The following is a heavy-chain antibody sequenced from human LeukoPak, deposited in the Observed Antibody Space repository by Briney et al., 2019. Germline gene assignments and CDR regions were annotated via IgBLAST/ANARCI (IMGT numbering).Heavy chain of an antibody. D-gene: IGHD6-13*01. CDR3: ASMPRGGIAAAGFFV. J-gene: IGHJ4*02. CDR1: GGSVTSSSFY. CDR2: INYSGIT. V-gene: IGHV4-39*07. Sequence: PSETLSLTCTLSGGSVTSSSFYWAWIRQPPGKGLECIGTINYSGITYYNSPLKSRVTISVDTSKNQFSLKLNSVTAADTAVYYCASMPRGGIAAAGFFVWGQGTLVTVSS.